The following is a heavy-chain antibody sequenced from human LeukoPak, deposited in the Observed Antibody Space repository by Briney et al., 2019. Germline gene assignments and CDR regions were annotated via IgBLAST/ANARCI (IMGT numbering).Heavy chain of an antibody. J-gene: IGHJ4*02. CDR3: ARDTEIVGAMLLFDY. V-gene: IGHV1-2*02. D-gene: IGHD1-26*01. Sequence: ASVKVSCKASGYTFTGYYMHWVRQAPGQGLEWMGWINPNSGGTNYAQKFQGRVTMTRDASISTAYMELSRLRSDDTAVYYCARDTEIVGAMLLFDYWGQGTLVTVSS. CDR1: GYTFTGYY. CDR2: INPNSGGT.